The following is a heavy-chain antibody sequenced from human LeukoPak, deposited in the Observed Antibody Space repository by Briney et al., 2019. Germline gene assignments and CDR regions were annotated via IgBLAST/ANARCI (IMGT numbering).Heavy chain of an antibody. V-gene: IGHV3-53*01. Sequence: GSLRLSCAASGFTVSNNYVSWVRQAPGKGLEWVSTITDIGVSTYSADSVKGRFTISRDNSKNTLYLQMSSLRAEDTAVYYCARIGVVPAAYAFDYWGQGTLVTVSS. CDR1: GFTVSNNY. D-gene: IGHD2-2*01. J-gene: IGHJ4*02. CDR2: ITDIGVST. CDR3: ARIGVVPAAYAFDY.